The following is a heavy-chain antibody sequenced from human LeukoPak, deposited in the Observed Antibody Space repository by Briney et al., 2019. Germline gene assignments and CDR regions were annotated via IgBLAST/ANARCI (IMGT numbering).Heavy chain of an antibody. Sequence: SVKVSCKASGGTFSSYAISRVRQAPGHRLEWTGGIIPILGTANYAQQFQGRVTITTDQSTSTAYMELSSLRSEDTAVYYCARESGSAANPFDYWGQGTLVTVSS. CDR3: ARESGSAANPFDY. D-gene: IGHD2-2*01. V-gene: IGHV1-69*05. CDR1: GGTFSSYA. J-gene: IGHJ4*02. CDR2: IIPILGTA.